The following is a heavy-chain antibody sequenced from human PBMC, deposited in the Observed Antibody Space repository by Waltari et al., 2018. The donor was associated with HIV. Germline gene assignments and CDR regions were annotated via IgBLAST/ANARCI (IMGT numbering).Heavy chain of an antibody. J-gene: IGHJ4*02. V-gene: IGHV3-33*01. Sequence: QVQLVESGGGVVQPGESLRLSCAASGFSFSSFGLHWVRQAPGKGLEWVAVIWFDGSNKYYIDSVRGRFTLSRDNSKNTLYLQMNNLRVEDTAVYYCATSHLATEDAGGANWGQGTLVTVSS. CDR1: GFSFSSFG. CDR3: ATSHLATEDAGGAN. CDR2: IWFDGSNK. D-gene: IGHD2-15*01.